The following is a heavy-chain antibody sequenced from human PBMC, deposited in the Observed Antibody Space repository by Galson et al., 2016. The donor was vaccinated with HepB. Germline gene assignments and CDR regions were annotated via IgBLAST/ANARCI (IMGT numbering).Heavy chain of an antibody. V-gene: IGHV3-23*01. Sequence: SLRLSCAASGFIFSRFSMSWVRQTPGKGLEWVSTISGSGGTSYYADSVKGRFTVSRDNSKNTLYLQMNSLRVEDTAVYYCAKTYGDYHIGQWDYWGQGTLVSVSS. CDR2: ISGSGGTS. CDR3: AKTYGDYHIGQWDY. CDR1: GFIFSRFS. J-gene: IGHJ4*02. D-gene: IGHD4-17*01.